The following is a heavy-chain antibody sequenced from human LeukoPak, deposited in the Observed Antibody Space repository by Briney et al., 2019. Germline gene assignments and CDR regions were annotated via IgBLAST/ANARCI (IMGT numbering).Heavy chain of an antibody. CDR3: ARGYSGYDWHF. V-gene: IGHV1-69*05. CDR1: GGTFSSYA. CDR2: IIPIFGTA. Sequence: GASVKVSCKASGGTFSSYAISWVRQAPGQGLEWMGGIIPIFGTANYAQKFQGRVTMTRNTSISTAYMELSSLRSEDTAVYYCARGYSGYDWHFWGQGTLVTVSS. D-gene: IGHD5-12*01. J-gene: IGHJ4*02.